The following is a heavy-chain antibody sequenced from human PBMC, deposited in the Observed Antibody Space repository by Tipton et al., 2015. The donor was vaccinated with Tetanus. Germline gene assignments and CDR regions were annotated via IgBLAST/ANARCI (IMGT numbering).Heavy chain of an antibody. CDR2: IFHSGST. J-gene: IGHJ4*02. Sequence: TLSLTCTVSGGSISSYYWSWIRQPPGKGLEWIAYIFHSGSTNYSPSLKSRVAISMDTSKNQISLKLSSVTAADTAVYYCARAAGFLGLTHDFWGRGTLVSVSS. V-gene: IGHV4-59*01. CDR3: ARAAGFLGLTHDF. CDR1: GGSISSYY. D-gene: IGHD2/OR15-2a*01.